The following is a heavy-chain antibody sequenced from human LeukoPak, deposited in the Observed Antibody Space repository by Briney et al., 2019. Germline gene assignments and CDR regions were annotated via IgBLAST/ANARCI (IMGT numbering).Heavy chain of an antibody. V-gene: IGHV4-34*01. Sequence: SETLSLTCAVYGGSFSGYYWSWIRQPPGKGLEWIGEINHSGSTNYNPSLKSRVTISVDTSKNQFSLKLSSVTAADTAVYYCARGYYYDSSGWGAFDIWGQGTMVTVSS. CDR1: GGSFSGYY. CDR3: ARGYYYDSSGWGAFDI. D-gene: IGHD3-22*01. CDR2: INHSGST. J-gene: IGHJ3*02.